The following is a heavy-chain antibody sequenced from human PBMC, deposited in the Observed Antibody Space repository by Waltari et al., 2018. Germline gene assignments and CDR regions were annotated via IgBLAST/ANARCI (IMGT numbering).Heavy chain of an antibody. J-gene: IGHJ4*02. CDR1: GYTFTLHW. CDR3: ARRNSSGAYGHSHPFDL. D-gene: IGHD3-22*01. Sequence: EVQLVPSGAEVKKPWESLKISCQASGYTFTLHWIDWVRQTPGKGLELMGIICPGYSDWRYSPSYQGQVSISADKSMKTDYLQWSSLKASDSGMYYCARRNSSGAYGHSHPFDLWGQGTRVTVSS. V-gene: IGHV5-51*03. CDR2: ICPGYSDW.